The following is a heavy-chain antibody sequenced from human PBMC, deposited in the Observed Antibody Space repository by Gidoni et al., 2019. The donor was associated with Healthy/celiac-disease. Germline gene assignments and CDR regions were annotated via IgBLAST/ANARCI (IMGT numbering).Heavy chain of an antibody. CDR1: GGSISSYY. V-gene: IGHV4-59*01. CDR3: ARGEGYFGDYYYYGMDV. Sequence: QVQLQESGPGLVKPSETLSLTCTVSGGSISSYYWSWIRQPPGTGLEWIGYIYYSGSTNYNPSLKSQVTISVDTSKNQFSLKLSSVTAADTAVYYCARGEGYFGDYYYYGMDVWGQGTTVTVSS. J-gene: IGHJ6*02. CDR2: IYYSGST. D-gene: IGHD3-16*01.